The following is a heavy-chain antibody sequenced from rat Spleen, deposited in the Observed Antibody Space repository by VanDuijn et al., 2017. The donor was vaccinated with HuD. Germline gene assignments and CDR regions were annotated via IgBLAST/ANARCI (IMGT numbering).Heavy chain of an antibody. CDR2: VKNKSNIDAT. J-gene: IGHJ2*01. Sequence: EVQLVETGGGLVQPGKSLKLTCATSGFTFSTAWMHWVRQSPDKRLEWIAQVKNKSNIDATDYVDSVKGRLNISRDDSQSRVYLQMNSVSEEVAVSYYWATGLGARFDYWDQGVMVTV. CDR1: GFTFSTAW. D-gene: IGHD5-1*01. CDR3: ATGLGARFDY. V-gene: IGHV6-13*01.